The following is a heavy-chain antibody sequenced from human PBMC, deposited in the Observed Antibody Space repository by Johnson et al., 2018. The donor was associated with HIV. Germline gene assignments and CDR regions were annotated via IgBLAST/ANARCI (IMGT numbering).Heavy chain of an antibody. V-gene: IGHV3-23*04. CDR1: GFTFSSYA. D-gene: IGHD1-14*01. J-gene: IGHJ3*02. CDR2: ISDESST. Sequence: VQLVESGGGLVQPGGSLRLSCAASGFTFSSYAMSWVRQAPGTGLEWVSAISDESSTNYAESGKGRFTISRDNAKNTLYLQMNSLRAEDTAVYYCARAGKTVTFDIWGQGTMVTVSS. CDR3: ARAGKTVTFDI.